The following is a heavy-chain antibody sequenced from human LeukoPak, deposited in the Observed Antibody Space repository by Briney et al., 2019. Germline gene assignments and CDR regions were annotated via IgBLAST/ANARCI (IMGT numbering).Heavy chain of an antibody. V-gene: IGHV4-59*01. CDR2: IYYSGST. Sequence: SETLSLTCTVSGGSISSYYWSWIRQPPGKGLEWIGYIYYSGSTNYNPSLKSRVTISVDTSKNQFSLKLSSVTAADTAVYYCARYDSSFNFDYWGQGTLVTVSS. D-gene: IGHD3-22*01. CDR3: ARYDSSFNFDY. J-gene: IGHJ4*02. CDR1: GGSISSYY.